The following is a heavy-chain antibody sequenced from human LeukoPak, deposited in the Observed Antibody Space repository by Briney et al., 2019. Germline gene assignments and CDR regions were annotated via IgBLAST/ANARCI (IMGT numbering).Heavy chain of an antibody. Sequence: ASVKVSCKASGYTFTGYYMHWVRQAPGQGLEWMGWINPNSGGTNYAQKFQGWVTMTRDTSSSTAYMELSRLRPDDTAVYYCARGDLASMVRGVMGNWFDPWGQGTLVTVSS. V-gene: IGHV1-2*04. CDR3: ARGDLASMVRGVMGNWFDP. D-gene: IGHD3-10*01. J-gene: IGHJ5*02. CDR2: INPNSGGT. CDR1: GYTFTGYY.